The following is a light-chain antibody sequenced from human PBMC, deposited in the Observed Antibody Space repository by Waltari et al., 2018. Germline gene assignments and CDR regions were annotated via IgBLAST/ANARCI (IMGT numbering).Light chain of an antibody. CDR1: QSVSSNY. Sequence: EIVLTQSPGTLSLSPGDSAALSCRASQSVSSNYLAWYQQKPGQAPRLLIFGALSRATGIPDRFRGRGSGTDFTLTISGLEPEDFAVYYCQQYARSPITFGQGTKLEMK. CDR3: QQYARSPIT. CDR2: GAL. J-gene: IGKJ2*01. V-gene: IGKV3-20*01.